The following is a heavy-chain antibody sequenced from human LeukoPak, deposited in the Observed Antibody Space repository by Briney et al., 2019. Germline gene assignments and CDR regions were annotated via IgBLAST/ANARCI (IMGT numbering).Heavy chain of an antibody. V-gene: IGHV3-23*01. CDR2: ISGSGGST. Sequence: PGGSLRLSCAASGFTFSSYAMSWVRQAPGKGLEWVSAISGSGGSTYYADSVKGRFTISRDNSKNTLYLQMNSLRAEDTAVYYCAKSRKRITMIVEVIDKAYYFDYWGQGTLVTVSS. D-gene: IGHD3-22*01. J-gene: IGHJ4*02. CDR1: GFTFSSYA. CDR3: AKSRKRITMIVEVIDKAYYFDY.